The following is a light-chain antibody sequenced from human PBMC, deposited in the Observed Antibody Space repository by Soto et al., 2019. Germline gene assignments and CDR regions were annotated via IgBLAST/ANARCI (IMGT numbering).Light chain of an antibody. CDR3: HHYET. CDR2: GAS. V-gene: IGKV3-20*01. CDR1: QSVSSSY. J-gene: IGKJ1*01. Sequence: EIVLTQSPGTLSLSPGERATLSCRASQSVSSSYLAWYQQKPGQAPRLLIYGASSRATGIPDRFSGSGSGTEFTLTISRLEPEDFTVCYCHHYETFGQGTKVDIK.